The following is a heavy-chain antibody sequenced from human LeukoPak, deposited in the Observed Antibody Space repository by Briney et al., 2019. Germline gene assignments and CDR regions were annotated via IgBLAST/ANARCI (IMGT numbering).Heavy chain of an antibody. CDR2: IRYDGSNN. V-gene: IGHV3-30*02. Sequence: PGGSLRLSCAASGFTFSSYWMSWVRQAPGSKGLEWVAFIRYDGSNNYCADSVKGRFTISRDNSKNMLYLQMNSLRAEDTAVYYGAKGGSYYYYMDVWGKGTTVTVSS. CDR1: GFTFSSYW. J-gene: IGHJ6*03. CDR3: AKGGSYYYYMDV. D-gene: IGHD1-26*01.